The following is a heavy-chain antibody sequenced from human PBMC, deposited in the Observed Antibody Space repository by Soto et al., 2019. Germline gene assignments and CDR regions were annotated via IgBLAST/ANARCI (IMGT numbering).Heavy chain of an antibody. J-gene: IGHJ5*02. D-gene: IGHD3-22*01. CDR3: AXXCSYXDSSGQTPSYNWFDP. CDR1: GGSISSGGYY. Sequence: QVQLQESGPGLVKPSQTLSLTCTVSGGSISSGGYYWSWIRQHPGKGLEWIGYIYYSGSTYYNPSLKSRVTISVDTSKNQFSLKLXXXXXXDTAVYYCAXXCSYXDSSGQTPSYNWFDPWGQGTLVTVSS. CDR2: IYYSGST. V-gene: IGHV4-31*03.